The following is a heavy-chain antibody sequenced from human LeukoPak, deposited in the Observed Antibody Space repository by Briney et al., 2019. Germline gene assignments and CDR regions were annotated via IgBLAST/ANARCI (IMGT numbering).Heavy chain of an antibody. CDR2: ISSSSSTI. D-gene: IGHD3-16*01. CDR1: GFTFSTYA. Sequence: GGSLRLSCAASGFTFSTYAMNWVRQPPGKGLEWVSYISSSSSTIYYADSVKGRFTISRDKAKNSLYLQMNSLRDEDTAAYYCATDPEGFGGGWRYWGQGTLVTVSS. CDR3: ATDPEGFGGGWRY. V-gene: IGHV3-48*02. J-gene: IGHJ4*02.